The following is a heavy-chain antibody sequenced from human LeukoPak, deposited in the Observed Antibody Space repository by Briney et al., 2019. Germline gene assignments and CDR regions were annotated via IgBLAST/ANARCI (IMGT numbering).Heavy chain of an antibody. CDR1: GYTFTSYG. J-gene: IGHJ4*02. D-gene: IGHD5-18*01. CDR2: ISAYNGNT. V-gene: IGHV1-18*01. CDR3: ARDGPTWIQLWFES. Sequence: ASVKVSCKASGYTFTSYGISWVRQAPGQGLEWMGWISAYNGNTNYAQKLQGRVTMTTDTSTSTAYMELSSLRSEDTAVYYCARDGPTWIQLWFESWGQGTLVTVSS.